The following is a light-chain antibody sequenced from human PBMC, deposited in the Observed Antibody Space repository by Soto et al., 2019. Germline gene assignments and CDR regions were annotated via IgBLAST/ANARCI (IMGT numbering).Light chain of an antibody. V-gene: IGLV2-14*01. CDR3: SSYASSSTVV. CDR1: SSDVGDYNY. Sequence: QSALTQPASVSGSPGQSITISCTGTSSDVGDYNYVSWYQQHPGKAPKLMIFEVSYRPSGVSNRFSGSKSGNTASLTISGLQDEDEADYYCSSYASSSTVVFGAGTQLTVL. CDR2: EVS. J-gene: IGLJ2*01.